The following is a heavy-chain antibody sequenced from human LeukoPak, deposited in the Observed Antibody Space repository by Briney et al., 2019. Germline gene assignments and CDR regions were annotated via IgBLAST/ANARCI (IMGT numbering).Heavy chain of an antibody. CDR1: GFTFSSYS. CDR3: ARDRSVPLRYFDWLFNS. D-gene: IGHD3-9*01. Sequence: GGSLRLSCAASGFTFSSYSMNWVRQAPGKGLEWVSPISSSSSYIYYADSVKGRFTISRDNAKNSLYLQMNSLRAEDTAVYYCARDRSVPLRYFDWLFNSWGQGTLVTVSS. CDR2: ISSSSSYI. V-gene: IGHV3-21*01. J-gene: IGHJ5*01.